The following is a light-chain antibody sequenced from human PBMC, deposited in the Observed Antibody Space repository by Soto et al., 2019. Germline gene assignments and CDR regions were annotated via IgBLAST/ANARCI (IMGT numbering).Light chain of an antibody. CDR2: INN. CDR3: ATWDDSLNVGGV. J-gene: IGLJ3*02. CDR1: SSNIGSNT. V-gene: IGLV1-44*01. Sequence: QSVLTQPPSASGTPGQRVTVSCSGSSSNIGSNTVSWYQQLPGTAPKLLIYINNQRPSAVPDRFSGSKSGSSASLASTGLRSEDEADYYCATWDDSLNVGGVFGGGTKLTVL.